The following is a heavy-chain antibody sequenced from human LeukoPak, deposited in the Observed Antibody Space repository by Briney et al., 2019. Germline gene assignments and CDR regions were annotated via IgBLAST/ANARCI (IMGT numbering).Heavy chain of an antibody. CDR3: ARLPTFYYDSSGYHYDY. J-gene: IGHJ4*02. D-gene: IGHD3-22*01. V-gene: IGHV3-23*01. CDR1: GFTFSSYW. CDR2: TAGSGISK. Sequence: QPGGSLRLSCAASGFTFSSYWMSWVRQAPGRGLEWASSTAGSGISKDYADSVKGRFTISKDKSKNTLYLQMDNLRAEDTGVYFCARLPTFYYDSSGYHYDYWGQGTLVTVSS.